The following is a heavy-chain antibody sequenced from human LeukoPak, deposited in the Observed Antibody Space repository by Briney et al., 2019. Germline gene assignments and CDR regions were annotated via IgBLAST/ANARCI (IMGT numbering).Heavy chain of an antibody. CDR2: IYYSGNT. CDR3: ARHHHDYVWGSYRNDAFDI. CDR1: GVSISSTSNQ. J-gene: IGHJ3*02. D-gene: IGHD3-16*02. Sequence: SETLSLTCTVSGVSISSTSNQWGWIRQPPGKGLEWIGSIYYSGNTHYNPSLKSRVTISVDTSKNQFSLKLSSVTAADTAVYYCARHHHDYVWGSYRNDAFDIWGQGTMVTVSS. V-gene: IGHV4-39*01.